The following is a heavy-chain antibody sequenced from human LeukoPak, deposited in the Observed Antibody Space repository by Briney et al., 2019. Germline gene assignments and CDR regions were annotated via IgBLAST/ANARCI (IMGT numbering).Heavy chain of an antibody. J-gene: IGHJ5*02. CDR1: GYTFTSYG. V-gene: IGHV1-18*01. CDR2: ISAYNGNT. CDR3: ARQPHSSSPVYWFDP. D-gene: IGHD6-6*01. Sequence: GASVKVSCKASGYTFTSYGISWVRQAPGQGLEWMGWISAYNGNTNYAQKLQGRVTMTTDTSTSTAYMELRSLRSDDTAVYYCARQPHSSSPVYWFDPWGQGTLVTVSS.